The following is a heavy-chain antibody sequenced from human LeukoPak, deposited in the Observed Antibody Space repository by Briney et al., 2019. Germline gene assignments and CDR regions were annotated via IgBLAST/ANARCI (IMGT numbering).Heavy chain of an antibody. CDR1: GYTLTELS. CDR3: VDPYSYDSSGYSLP. D-gene: IGHD3-22*01. CDR2: FDPEDGET. J-gene: IGHJ5*02. Sequence: ASVKVSCKVSGYTLTELSMHWVRQAPGKGLEWMGGFDPEDGETIYAQKFQGRVTMTEDTSTDTAYMELSSLRSEDTAVYYYVDPYSYDSSGYSLPWGQGTLVTVSS. V-gene: IGHV1-24*01.